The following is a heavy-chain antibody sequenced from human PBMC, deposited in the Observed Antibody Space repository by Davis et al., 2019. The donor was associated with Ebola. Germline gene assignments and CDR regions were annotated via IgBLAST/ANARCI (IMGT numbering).Heavy chain of an antibody. CDR1: GFSLNIYG. J-gene: IGHJ4*02. CDR2: INPDGSFT. V-gene: IGHV3-74*01. CDR3: ARFGSAWSRSY. Sequence: PGGSLRLSCATSGFSLNIYGVHWVRQPPGKGLQWVARINPDGSFTGYVESVKGRFIIYRDNSKNTLYLQMNSLRVEDTAVYFCARFGSAWSRSYWGQGTLVTVSS. D-gene: IGHD6-19*01.